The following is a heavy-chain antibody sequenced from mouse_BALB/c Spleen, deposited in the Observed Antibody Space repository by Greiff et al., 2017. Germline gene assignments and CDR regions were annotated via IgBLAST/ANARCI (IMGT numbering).Heavy chain of an antibody. J-gene: IGHJ3*01. CDR1: GFSLTSYG. Sequence: VKVVESGPGLVAPSQSLSITCTVSGFSLTSYGVHWVRQPPGKGLEWLGVIWAGGSTNYNSALMSRLSISKDNSKSQVFLKMNSLQTDDTAMYYCAREDYYGSSYAYWGQGTLVTVSA. CDR2: IWAGGST. D-gene: IGHD1-1*01. CDR3: AREDYYGSSYAY. V-gene: IGHV2-9*02.